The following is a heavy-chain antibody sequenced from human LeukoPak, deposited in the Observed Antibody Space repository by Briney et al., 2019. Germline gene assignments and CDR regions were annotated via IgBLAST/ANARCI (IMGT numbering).Heavy chain of an antibody. V-gene: IGHV1-2*02. D-gene: IGHD3-16*02. CDR1: GYTFTGYY. CDR3: ARDPNYDYVWGSYPAAGGAFDI. Sequence: ASVKVSCKASGYTFTGYYMHWVRQAPGQGLEWMGWINPNSGGTNYAQKFQGRVTMTRDTSISTAYMELSRLRSDDTAVYYCARDPNYDYVWGSYPAAGGAFDIWGQGTMVTVSS. J-gene: IGHJ3*02. CDR2: INPNSGGT.